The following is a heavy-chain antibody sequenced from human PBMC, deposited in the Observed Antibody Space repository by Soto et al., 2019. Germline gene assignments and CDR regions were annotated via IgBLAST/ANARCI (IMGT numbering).Heavy chain of an antibody. J-gene: IGHJ6*02. Sequence: PSETLSLTCTVSGGSISRYYWSWIRQPPGKGLEWIGYMHNTGSTVYNPPFKSRVTISVDTSKNQFSLKLNSVTAADTAVYYCARDLWGYCGTDCYPLDVWGQGTTVTVSS. V-gene: IGHV4-59*01. CDR3: ARDLWGYCGTDCYPLDV. CDR2: MHNTGST. D-gene: IGHD2-21*02. CDR1: GGSISRYY.